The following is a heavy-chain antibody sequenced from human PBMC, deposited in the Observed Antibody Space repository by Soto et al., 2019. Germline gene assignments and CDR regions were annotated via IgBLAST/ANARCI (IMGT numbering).Heavy chain of an antibody. CDR2: INSDGSST. V-gene: IGHV3-74*01. J-gene: IGHJ6*02. CDR3: ARDVGYSGYEGYGMDV. Sequence: EVQLVESGGGLVQPGGSLRLSCAASGFTFSSYWMHWVRQAPWKGRVWVSRINSDGSSTSYADSVKGRFTISRDNAKNTLYLQMNSLRAEDTAVYYCARDVGYSGYEGYGMDVWGQGTTVTVSS. D-gene: IGHD5-12*01. CDR1: GFTFSSYW.